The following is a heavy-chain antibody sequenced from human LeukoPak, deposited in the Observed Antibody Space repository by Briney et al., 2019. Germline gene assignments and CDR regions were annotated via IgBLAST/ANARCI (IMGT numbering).Heavy chain of an antibody. V-gene: IGHV1-8*02. CDR1: GYTFTGYY. CDR3: ARGDGPYYYDSSGSPGGY. D-gene: IGHD3-22*01. CDR2: INPNSGNT. J-gene: IGHJ4*02. Sequence: AXVKVSCKASGYTFTGYYMHWVRQAPGQGLEWMGRINPNSGNTGYAQKFQGRVTMTRNTSISTAYMELSSLRSEDTAVYYCARGDGPYYYDSSGSPGGYWGQGTLVTVSS.